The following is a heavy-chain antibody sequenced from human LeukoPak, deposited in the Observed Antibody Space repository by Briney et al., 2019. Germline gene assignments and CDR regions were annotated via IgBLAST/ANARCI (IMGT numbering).Heavy chain of an antibody. CDR3: SRDQTPYY. CDR2: IRSKAYSYAT. Sequence: GGSLRLSCATSGFTFSGSAMHWVRQASGKGLEWIGRIRSKAYSYATAYAASVKGRFTISRDDSKSTAYLQMNSLITEDTAVYYCSRDQTPYYWGQGTLVTVSS. J-gene: IGHJ4*02. CDR1: GFTFSGSA. V-gene: IGHV3-73*01.